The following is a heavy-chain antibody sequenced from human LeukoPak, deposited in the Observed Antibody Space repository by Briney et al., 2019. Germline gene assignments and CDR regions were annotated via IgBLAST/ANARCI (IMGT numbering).Heavy chain of an antibody. CDR1: GFTFSAYA. Sequence: GGSLRLSCAASGFTFSAYAMTWVRQAPGKGLEWVSVISGNGGSTYYADSVKGRFTISRDNSKNTLFLQMNSLRAEDTALYYCAKDSGYSGSWQSFWGQGTLVTVSS. D-gene: IGHD6-13*01. CDR2: ISGNGGST. CDR3: AKDSGYSGSWQSF. J-gene: IGHJ4*02. V-gene: IGHV3-23*01.